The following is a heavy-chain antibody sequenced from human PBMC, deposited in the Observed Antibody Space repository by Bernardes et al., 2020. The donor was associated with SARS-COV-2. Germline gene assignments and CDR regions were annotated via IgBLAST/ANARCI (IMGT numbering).Heavy chain of an antibody. Sequence: ASVEVCCKASGYTYTNYGIGWVRQAPGHGLEWLGWISGYNGNTNYARHLQGRITMTSDLSTKTAFMELRRLRSDDTALYYCARVEGFCSGGTCFSLFYFDHWGQGTLVSVSS. CDR2: ISGYNGNT. D-gene: IGHD2-15*01. CDR1: GYTYTNYG. V-gene: IGHV1-18*04. CDR3: ARVEGFCSGGTCFSLFYFDH. J-gene: IGHJ4*02.